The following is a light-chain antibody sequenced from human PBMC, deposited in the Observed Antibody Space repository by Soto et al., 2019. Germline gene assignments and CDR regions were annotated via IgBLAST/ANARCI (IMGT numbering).Light chain of an antibody. CDR1: QSFSSN. J-gene: IGKJ3*01. Sequence: EIVLTQSPGTLSLSPGERATLSCRASQSFSSNLAWYQQKPGQAPRLLIYGASTRATGIPDRFSASGAGTDFTLTISRLEPEDSAVYYCQQYSASPRTFGPGTKVDIK. V-gene: IGKV3-20*01. CDR2: GAS. CDR3: QQYSASPRT.